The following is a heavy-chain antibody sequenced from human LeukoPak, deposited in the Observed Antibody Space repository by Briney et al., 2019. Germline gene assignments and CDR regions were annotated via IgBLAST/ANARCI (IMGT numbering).Heavy chain of an antibody. CDR2: ISSSSSYI. V-gene: IGHV3-21*01. Sequence: GGSLRLSCAASGFTFSSYNMNWVRQAPGKGLEWVSSISSSSSYIYYADSVKGRFTISRDNAKNSLYLQMNSLRAEDTAVYYCARDRDSSSWYGYYYYMDVWGKGTTVTVSS. CDR3: ARDRDSSSWYGYYYYMDV. J-gene: IGHJ6*03. CDR1: GFTFSSYN. D-gene: IGHD6-13*01.